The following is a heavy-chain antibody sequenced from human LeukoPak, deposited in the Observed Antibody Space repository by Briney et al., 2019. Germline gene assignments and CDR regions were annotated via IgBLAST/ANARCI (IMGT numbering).Heavy chain of an antibody. Sequence: SETLSLTCAVYGGSFSGYYWSWIRQPPGKGLEWIGEINHSGSTNHNPSLKSRVTISVDTSKNQFSLKLSSVTAADTAVYYCASLRIKDYWGQGTLVTVSA. J-gene: IGHJ4*02. D-gene: IGHD3-10*01. V-gene: IGHV4-34*01. CDR3: ASLRIKDY. CDR1: GGSFSGYY. CDR2: INHSGST.